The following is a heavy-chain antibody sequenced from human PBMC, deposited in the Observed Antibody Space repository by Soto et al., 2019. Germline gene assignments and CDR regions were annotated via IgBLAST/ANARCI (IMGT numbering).Heavy chain of an antibody. J-gene: IGHJ3*02. CDR3: TRDPLIAVAAYDAFDI. CDR1: GFTFSSYG. CDR2: IWYDGSNK. V-gene: IGHV3-33*01. Sequence: QVQLVESGGGVVQRGGSLRLCCAASGFTFSSYGMHWVRQAPGKGLEWVAVIWYDGSNKYYADSVKGRYTISRDDSKNTVYLQMNSLGAEDTAVYYCTRDPLIAVAAYDAFDIWGQGTSVTVSS. D-gene: IGHD6-19*01.